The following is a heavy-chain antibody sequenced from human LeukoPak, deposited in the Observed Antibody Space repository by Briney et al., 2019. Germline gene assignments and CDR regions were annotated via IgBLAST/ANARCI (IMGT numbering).Heavy chain of an antibody. D-gene: IGHD1-20*01. CDR1: GFTFGDYA. CDR2: IRNKAYGGTA. CDR3: ARGIIGLRGFDY. J-gene: IGHJ4*02. V-gene: IGHV3-49*04. Sequence: GGSLRLSCTASGFTFGDYAMSWVRQAPGKGLEWVGFIRNKAYGGTAEYAASVKGRSTISRDDSKSIAYLQMSSLKTEDTAVYYCARGIIGLRGFDYWGQGTLVTVSS.